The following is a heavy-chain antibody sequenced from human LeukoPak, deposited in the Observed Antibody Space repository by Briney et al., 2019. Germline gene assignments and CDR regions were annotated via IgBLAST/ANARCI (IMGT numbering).Heavy chain of an antibody. CDR1: GYTFTGYY. Sequence: ASVKVSCKAFGYTFTGYYMHWLRQAPGQGLEWMGWIDPNSGGTNYAQKFQGRVTMTRDTSISTAYMELSRLRSDDTAVYYCARAIAPSWFDPWGQGTLVTVSS. CDR3: ARAIAPSWFDP. J-gene: IGHJ5*02. CDR2: IDPNSGGT. V-gene: IGHV1-2*02.